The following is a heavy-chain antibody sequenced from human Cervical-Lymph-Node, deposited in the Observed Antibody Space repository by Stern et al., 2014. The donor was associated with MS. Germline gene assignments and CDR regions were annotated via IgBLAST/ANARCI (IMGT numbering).Heavy chain of an antibody. CDR3: AKDGYNY. J-gene: IGHJ4*02. CDR1: GYTFTGYY. Sequence: QVQLVESGAEVKKPGASVKVSCKASGYTFTGYYIHWVRQAPGQGLEWMGWISPNNGDTNYAQNFQGRVTMTRDTSISTAYMELSRLRSDDTAVYYCAKDGYNYWGQGTLVTVSS. D-gene: IGHD5-24*01. CDR2: ISPNNGDT. V-gene: IGHV1-2*02.